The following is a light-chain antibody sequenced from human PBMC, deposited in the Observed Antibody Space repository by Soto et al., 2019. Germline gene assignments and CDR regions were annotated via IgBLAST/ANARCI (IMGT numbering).Light chain of an antibody. CDR3: QQYATSPG. Sequence: EIVLTQSPGTLSLSPGERATLSCRASQSVSNNFLAWYQQKPGQAPRLLIHGASTMSTGIPDRFRGSESGTDFTLTISRLEPEDFAVYSCQQYATSPGFGQGTKVEIK. CDR1: QSVSNNF. J-gene: IGKJ1*01. CDR2: GAS. V-gene: IGKV3-20*01.